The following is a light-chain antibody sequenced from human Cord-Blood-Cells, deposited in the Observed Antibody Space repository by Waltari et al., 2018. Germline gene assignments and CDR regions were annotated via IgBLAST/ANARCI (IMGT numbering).Light chain of an antibody. CDR2: EGS. J-gene: IGLJ1*01. CDR3: CSYAGSSTYV. CDR1: SSVVLSYNL. Sequence: QSPLTQPASATGSPGQSITSPCTGTSSVVLSYNLDSWYQQHPGKAPTLMIHEGSKRPSGVSNRFSGSESGNTASLTIPGREAEDEADYYCCSYAGSSTYVVGTGTKVTVL. V-gene: IGLV2-23*01.